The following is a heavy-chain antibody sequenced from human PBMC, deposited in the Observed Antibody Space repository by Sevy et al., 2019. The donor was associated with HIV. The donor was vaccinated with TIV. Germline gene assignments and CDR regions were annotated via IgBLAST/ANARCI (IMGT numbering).Heavy chain of an antibody. CDR3: ARGSGAVLAGNYFDY. CDR1: GFTFSRYS. CDR2: ISSGNSYI. J-gene: IGHJ4*02. D-gene: IGHD2-8*02. V-gene: IGHV3-21*01. Sequence: GGSLRLSCGASGFTFSRYSMNWVRQAPGKGLEWVSSISSGNSYIYYADSVKGRFTISRDNAKNSLYLHMNSLRAEDTAVYYCARGSGAVLAGNYFDYWGQGILVTVSS.